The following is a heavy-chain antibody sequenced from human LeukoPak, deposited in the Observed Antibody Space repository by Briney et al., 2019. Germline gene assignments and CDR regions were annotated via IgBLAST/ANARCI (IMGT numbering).Heavy chain of an antibody. V-gene: IGHV3-23*01. Sequence: GGSLRLSCAASGFTFSSYAMSWVRQAPGKGLEWVSAISGSGGTTYYADSVRGRFTISRDNSKNTLYLQMNSLRAEDTAIYYCARDSSHYLGSSDYWGQGTLVTVSS. CDR1: GFTFSSYA. D-gene: IGHD6-6*01. J-gene: IGHJ4*02. CDR2: ISGSGGTT. CDR3: ARDSSHYLGSSDY.